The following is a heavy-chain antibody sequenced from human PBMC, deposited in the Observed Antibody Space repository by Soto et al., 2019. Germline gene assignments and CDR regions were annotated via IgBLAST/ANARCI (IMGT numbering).Heavy chain of an antibody. D-gene: IGHD3-16*02. CDR1: GGTFSSYA. Sequence: SVKVSCKASGGTFSSYAISWVRQAPGQGLEWMGGIIPIFGTANYAQKFQGRVTITADESTSTAYMELSSLRAEDTAVYYCARDLGGYLDHPVPLDKYYYYGMDVWGQGTTVTVS. CDR3: ARDLGGYLDHPVPLDKYYYYGMDV. V-gene: IGHV1-69*13. J-gene: IGHJ6*02. CDR2: IIPIFGTA.